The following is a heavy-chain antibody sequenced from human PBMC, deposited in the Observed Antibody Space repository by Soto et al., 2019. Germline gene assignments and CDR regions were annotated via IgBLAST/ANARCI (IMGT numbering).Heavy chain of an antibody. V-gene: IGHV4-4*02. D-gene: IGHD2-2*01. Sequence: QVQLQESGPGLVKPSGTLSLTCAVSSGSISSSNWWSWVRQPPGKGLEWIGEIYHSGSTNYNPSLQSRVTISVDKSKNQFSLKLSSVTAADTAVYYCARGNPQPDIVVVPAAIRFDPWGQGTLVTVSS. CDR3: ARGNPQPDIVVVPAAIRFDP. CDR2: IYHSGST. J-gene: IGHJ5*02. CDR1: SGSISSSNW.